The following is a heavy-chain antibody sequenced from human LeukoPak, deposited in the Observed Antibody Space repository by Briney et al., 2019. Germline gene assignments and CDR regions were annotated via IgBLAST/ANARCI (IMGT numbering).Heavy chain of an antibody. Sequence: RSLRLSCAASGFSFNSYAIHWVRQAPGKGLEGVAVISDDGSIKYYADSVKGRFTISGENSKNTLYLLMNSLRTEDTAFYYCARERIATTGTGWFDPWGQGTLVTVSS. CDR1: GFSFNSYA. CDR2: ISDDGSIK. V-gene: IGHV3-30*04. CDR3: ARERIATTGTGWFDP. D-gene: IGHD6-13*01. J-gene: IGHJ5*02.